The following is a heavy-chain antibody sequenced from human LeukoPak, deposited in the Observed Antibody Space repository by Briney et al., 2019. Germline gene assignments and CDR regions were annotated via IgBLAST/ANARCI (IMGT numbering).Heavy chain of an antibody. Sequence: GESLKISCKGSGYTFTDFWIAWVRQMPGKGLEWMGIIYPGDSDTRYSPSFQDQVTISADKSTTTAYLQWSTLKTSDTAIYFCARLADTTSWGQGTLVTVSS. J-gene: IGHJ5*02. V-gene: IGHV5-51*01. CDR3: ARLADTTS. CDR1: GYTFTDFW. D-gene: IGHD1-26*01. CDR2: IYPGDSDT.